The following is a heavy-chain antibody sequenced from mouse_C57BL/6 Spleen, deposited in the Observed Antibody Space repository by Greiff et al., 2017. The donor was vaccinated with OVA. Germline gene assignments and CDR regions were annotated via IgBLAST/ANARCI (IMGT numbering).Heavy chain of an antibody. D-gene: IGHD4-1*02. CDR2: IRNKANGYTT. J-gene: IGHJ2*01. Sequence: EVNLVESGGGLVQPGGSLSLSCAASGFTFTDYYMSWVRQPPGKALEWLGFIRNKANGYTTEYSASVKGRFTISRDNSQSILYLQMNALRAEDSATYYCARSPTGYFDYWGQGTTLTVSS. CDR3: ARSPTGYFDY. CDR1: GFTFTDYY. V-gene: IGHV7-3*01.